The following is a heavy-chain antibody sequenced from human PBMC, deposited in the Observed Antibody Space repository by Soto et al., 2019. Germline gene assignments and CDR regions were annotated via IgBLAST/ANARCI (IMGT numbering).Heavy chain of an antibody. V-gene: IGHV4-30-2*01. D-gene: IGHD3-22*01. Sequence: PSETLSLTGAVSGGSISRGGYSWSWIRQPPGKGLEWIGYIYHSGSTYYNPSLKSRVTISVDRSKNQFSLKLSSVTAADTAVYYCASYGDSSGYYGAVRAFDIWGQGTMVTVSS. CDR1: GGSISRGGYS. CDR3: ASYGDSSGYYGAVRAFDI. J-gene: IGHJ3*02. CDR2: IYHSGST.